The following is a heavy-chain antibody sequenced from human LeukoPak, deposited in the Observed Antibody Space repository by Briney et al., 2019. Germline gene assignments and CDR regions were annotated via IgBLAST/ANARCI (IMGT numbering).Heavy chain of an antibody. D-gene: IGHD2/OR15-2a*01. Sequence: GGSLRLSCAASGFTFSSYWMSWVRQAPGKGLEWVSAISGSGGSTYYADSVKGRFTISRDNSKNTLYLQMNSLRAEDTAVYYCAKILSPRGWYFDYWGQGTLVTVSS. CDR1: GFTFSSYW. V-gene: IGHV3-23*01. CDR2: ISGSGGST. J-gene: IGHJ4*02. CDR3: AKILSPRGWYFDY.